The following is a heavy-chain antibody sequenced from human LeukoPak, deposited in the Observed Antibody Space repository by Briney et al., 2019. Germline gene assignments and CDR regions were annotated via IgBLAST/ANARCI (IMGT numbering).Heavy chain of an antibody. CDR1: GGSLSSYY. CDR3: AGVRGGISSPFDI. CDR2: IHYSGAT. J-gene: IGHJ3*02. D-gene: IGHD6-6*01. V-gene: IGHV4-59*01. Sequence: SETLSLTCTVSGGSLSSYYWSWTRQPPGKGLEWIGYIHYSGATKYNPSLRSRVTISVDTSKNQFSLKLNSVAAADTAVYCCAGVRGGISSPFDIWGQGTMVTVSS.